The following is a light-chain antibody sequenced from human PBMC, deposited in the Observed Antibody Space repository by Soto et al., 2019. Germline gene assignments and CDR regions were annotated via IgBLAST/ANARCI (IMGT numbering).Light chain of an antibody. CDR1: QTVSSS. CDR3: QQRSYWIT. J-gene: IGKJ5*01. CDR2: EAS. Sequence: EIVLTQSPATLSLSPGERATLSCRASQTVSSSLAWYQQKPGQAPRLLIYEASNRATGIPARFSGSGSGADFTLTISSLEPEDFALYYCQQRSYWITFGQGTRLEIK. V-gene: IGKV3-11*01.